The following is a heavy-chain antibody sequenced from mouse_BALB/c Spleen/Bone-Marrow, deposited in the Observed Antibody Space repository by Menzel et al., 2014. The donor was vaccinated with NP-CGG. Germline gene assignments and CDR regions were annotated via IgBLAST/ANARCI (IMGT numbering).Heavy chain of an antibody. CDR2: IDISASYT. D-gene: IGHD1-1*02. V-gene: IGHV1-69*01. CDR3: ARWWANVDY. CDR1: GHTFTDQW. Sequence: QVQLQQSGAELVMPGASVKMSCKASGHTFTDQWMHWVKQGPGQGLELTGAIDISASYTTYNQKFKGKATLIVDESCSTASMQVSRLTFEDSAAYYCARWWANVDYWRHGTTLTHST. J-gene: IGHJ2*01.